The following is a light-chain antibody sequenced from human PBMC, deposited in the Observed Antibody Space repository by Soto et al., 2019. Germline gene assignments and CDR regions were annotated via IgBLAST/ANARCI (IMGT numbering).Light chain of an antibody. Sequence: DIQLTQSPSALSASIGDRVTITCRASQSISIWLAWYQQKPGKAPKLLIYAASTLESGVPSRFSGSGSGTEFTLTISGLQPDDFATYYCHHYSTYSTFGQGTKVDIK. CDR2: AAS. CDR1: QSISIW. CDR3: HHYSTYST. J-gene: IGKJ1*01. V-gene: IGKV1-5*03.